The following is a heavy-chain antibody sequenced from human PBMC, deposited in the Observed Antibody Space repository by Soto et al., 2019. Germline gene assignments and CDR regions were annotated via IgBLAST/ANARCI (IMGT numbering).Heavy chain of an antibody. V-gene: IGHV1-69*08. CDR1: GGTFSSYT. CDR3: ARDGGSSLDY. CDR2: IIPILGIA. Sequence: QVQLVQSGAEVKKPGSSVKVSCKASGGTFSSYTISWVRQAPGQGLEWMGRIIPILGIANYVQKFQGRVTITADKFPSTAYMEMSSMRSEDTAVYYCARDGGSSLDYWGQGTLVTVSS. J-gene: IGHJ4*02. D-gene: IGHD6-13*01.